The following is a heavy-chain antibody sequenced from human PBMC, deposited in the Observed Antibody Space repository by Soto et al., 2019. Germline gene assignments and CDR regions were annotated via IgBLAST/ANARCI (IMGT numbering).Heavy chain of an antibody. D-gene: IGHD3-22*01. CDR2: ISYDGSNK. V-gene: IGHV3-30*18. Sequence: GGSLRLSCAASGFTFSSYGMHWVRQAPGKGLEWVAVISYDGSNKYYADSVKGRFTISRDNSKNTLYLQMNSLRAEDTAVYYCAKELGSSGYYYAAKAPFDYWGQGTLVTVSS. CDR1: GFTFSSYG. CDR3: AKELGSSGYYYAAKAPFDY. J-gene: IGHJ4*02.